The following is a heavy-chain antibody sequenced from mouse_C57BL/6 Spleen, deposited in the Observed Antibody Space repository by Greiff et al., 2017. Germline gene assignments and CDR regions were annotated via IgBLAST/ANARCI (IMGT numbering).Heavy chain of an antibody. Sequence: VKLQESGPELVKPGASVKISCKASGYSFTSYYIHWVKQRPGQGLEWIGWIYPGSGNTKYNEKFKGKATLTADTSSSTAYMQLSSLTSEDSAVYYCARSSNYGGYFDVWGTGTTVTVSS. CDR3: ARSSNYGGYFDV. D-gene: IGHD2-5*01. CDR1: GYSFTSYY. CDR2: IYPGSGNT. V-gene: IGHV1-66*01. J-gene: IGHJ1*03.